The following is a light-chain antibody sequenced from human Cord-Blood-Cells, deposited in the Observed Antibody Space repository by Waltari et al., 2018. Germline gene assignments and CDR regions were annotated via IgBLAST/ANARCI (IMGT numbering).Light chain of an antibody. CDR3: QQYNSYSS. CDR1: QSISSW. V-gene: IGKV1-5*03. Sequence: DIQMTQSPSTLSASVGDRVTITCRAGQSISSWLAWYQQEPGKAPKLLIYKASSLESGVPSRFSGSGSGTEFTLTISSLQPDDFATYYCQQYNSYSSFGQGTKLEIK. CDR2: KAS. J-gene: IGKJ2*03.